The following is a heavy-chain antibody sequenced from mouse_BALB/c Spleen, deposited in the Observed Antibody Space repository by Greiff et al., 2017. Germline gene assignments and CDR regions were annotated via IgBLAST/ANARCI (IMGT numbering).Heavy chain of an antibody. CDR2: IWAGGST. J-gene: IGHJ1*01. Sequence: VQLVESGPGLVAPSQSLSITCTVSGFSLTSYGVHWVRQPPGKGLEWLGVIWAGGSTNYNSALMSRLSISKDNSKSQVFLKMNSLQTDDTAMYYCATTMITSVWYFDVWGAGTTVTVSS. CDR3: ATTMITSVWYFDV. CDR1: GFSLTSYG. D-gene: IGHD2-4*01. V-gene: IGHV2-9*02.